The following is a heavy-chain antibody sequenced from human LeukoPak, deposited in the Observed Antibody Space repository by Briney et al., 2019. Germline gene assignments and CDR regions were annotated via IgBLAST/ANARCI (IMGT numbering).Heavy chain of an antibody. J-gene: IGHJ4*02. Sequence: SETLSLTCTVTGGSISSSSYYWGWIRQPPGKGLEWIGSIYYSGSTYYNPSLKSRVTISVDTSKNQFSLKLSSVTAADTAVYYCARPSLSGDDYWGQGTLVTVSS. D-gene: IGHD3-16*02. CDR2: IYYSGST. CDR3: ARPSLSGDDY. V-gene: IGHV4-39*01. CDR1: GGSISSSSYY.